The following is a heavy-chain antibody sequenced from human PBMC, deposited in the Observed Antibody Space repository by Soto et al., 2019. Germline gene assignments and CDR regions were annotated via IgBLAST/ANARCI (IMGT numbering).Heavy chain of an antibody. CDR2: IYTSGST. V-gene: IGHV4-4*07. J-gene: IGHJ4*02. Sequence: QVQLQESGPGLVKPSETLSLTCTVSGGSISSYYWSWIRQPAGKGLEWIGRIYTSGSTNYNPSLKSRVTMSVDTSKNQFSLKLSSVTAADTAVYYCARDHSSGWPGDLDYWGQGTLVTVSS. CDR1: GGSISSYY. CDR3: ARDHSSGWPGDLDY. D-gene: IGHD6-19*01.